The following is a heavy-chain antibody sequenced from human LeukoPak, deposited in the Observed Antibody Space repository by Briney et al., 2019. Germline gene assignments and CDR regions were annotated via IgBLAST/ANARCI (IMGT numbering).Heavy chain of an antibody. D-gene: IGHD2-21*02. CDR1: GFTFSDYY. CDR3: AREGLPYYYGMDV. CDR2: ISSSSGFT. J-gene: IGHJ6*02. V-gene: IGHV3-11*06. Sequence: GGSLRLSCSASGFTFSDYYMTCIRRAPGKGLEWVSYISSSSGFTKYADSVRGRFTISRDNAKNSLYLQMNSLRAEDTAVYYYAREGLPYYYGMDVWGQGTTVTVSS.